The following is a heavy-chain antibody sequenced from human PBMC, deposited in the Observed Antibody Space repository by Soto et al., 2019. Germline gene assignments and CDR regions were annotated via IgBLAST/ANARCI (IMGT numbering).Heavy chain of an antibody. V-gene: IGHV2-5*02. CDR2: IYWDDDK. D-gene: IGHD3-22*01. CDR1: GFSLTTSKLG. Sequence: QITLKESGPTLVKSTQNLTLTCTFSGFSLTTSKLGVGWIRQPPGKALEWLALIYWDDDKRYSPSLKSRLTITKDTSKNQVVLTMTNMDPVDTATYYCARDNSGWTGFDYWGQGTLVTVSS. CDR3: ARDNSGWTGFDY. J-gene: IGHJ4*02.